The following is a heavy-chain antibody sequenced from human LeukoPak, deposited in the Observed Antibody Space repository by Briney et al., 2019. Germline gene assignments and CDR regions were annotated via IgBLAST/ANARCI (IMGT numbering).Heavy chain of an antibody. J-gene: IGHJ4*02. V-gene: IGHV3-43D*03. CDR1: GFTFDDYA. D-gene: IGHD3-22*01. Sequence: GGSLRLSCAASGFTFDDYAMHWVRQAPGKGLEWVSLISWDGGSTYYADSVKGRFTISRDNSKNSLYLQMNSLRAEDMALYYCAKEEVITGSFDYWGQGTLVTVSS. CDR2: ISWDGGST. CDR3: AKEEVITGSFDY.